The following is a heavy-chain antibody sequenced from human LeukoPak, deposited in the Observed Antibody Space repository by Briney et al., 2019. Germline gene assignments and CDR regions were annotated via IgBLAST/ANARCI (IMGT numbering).Heavy chain of an antibody. Sequence: GGSLRLSCAASGLTFSDYHMSWIRQAPGKGLEWVSSISTSSSYIYSADSVKGRFTISRDNAKNSLYLQMNSLRAEDTAVYYCVRDTFSPDAFDIWGQGTMVTVSS. CDR1: GLTFSDYH. CDR2: ISTSSSYI. V-gene: IGHV3-11*06. D-gene: IGHD3-16*01. J-gene: IGHJ3*02. CDR3: VRDTFSPDAFDI.